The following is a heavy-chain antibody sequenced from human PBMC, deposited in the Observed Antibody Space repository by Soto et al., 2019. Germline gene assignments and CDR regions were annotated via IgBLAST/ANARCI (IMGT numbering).Heavy chain of an antibody. V-gene: IGHV5-10-1*01. CDR1: GCRFTSYW. CDR3: ARQLRYYYGMDV. Sequence: GEPLKIWWKGAGCRFTSYWSSWVSQMPGKGLEWMGRIDPSDSYTNYSPSFQGHVTISADKSISTAYLQWSSLKASDTAMYYCARQLRYYYGMDVWGQGTTVTVSS. D-gene: IGHD3-3*01. CDR2: IDPSDSYT. J-gene: IGHJ6*02.